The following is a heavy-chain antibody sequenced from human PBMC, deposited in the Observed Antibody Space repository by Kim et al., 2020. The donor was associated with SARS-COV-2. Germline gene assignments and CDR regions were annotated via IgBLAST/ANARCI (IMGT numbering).Heavy chain of an antibody. CDR1: GYTFTSYA. D-gene: IGHD2-15*01. V-gene: IGHV1-3*01. J-gene: IGHJ4*02. Sequence: ASVKVSCKASGYTFTSYAMHWVRQAPGQRLEWMGWINAGNGNTKYSQKFQGRVTITRDTSASTAYMELSSLRSEDTAVYYCARSYCSGGSCYGFGYWGQGTLVTVSS. CDR2: INAGNGNT. CDR3: ARSYCSGGSCYGFGY.